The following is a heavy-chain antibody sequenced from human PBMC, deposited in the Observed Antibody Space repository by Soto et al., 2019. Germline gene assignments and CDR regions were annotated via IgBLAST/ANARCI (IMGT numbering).Heavy chain of an antibody. D-gene: IGHD3-16*02. V-gene: IGHV4-30-4*01. CDR3: ARELRSSDYVWGSYRYTGGYFDY. J-gene: IGHJ4*02. Sequence: SETLSLTCTVSGGSISSGDYYWSWIRQPPGKGLEWIGYIYYSGSTYYNPSLKSRVTISVDTSKSQFSLKLSSVTAADTAVYYCARELRSSDYVWGSYRYTGGYFDYWGQGTLVTVSS. CDR1: GGSISSGDYY. CDR2: IYYSGST.